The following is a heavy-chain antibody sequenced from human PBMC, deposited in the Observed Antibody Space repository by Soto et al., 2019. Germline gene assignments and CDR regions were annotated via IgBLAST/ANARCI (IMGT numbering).Heavy chain of an antibody. Sequence: GSLLLACSVSGFTFRWFGMNWVRQAPGKGLEWVARISNDGSNEYYVDSVRGRFTISRDNSKNTLYLQMDSLRAGDTAVYYCEKGEVRGIIPSYFDYWGLGTLVTVYS. V-gene: IGHV3-30*18. D-gene: IGHD3-10*01. CDR2: ISNDGSNE. CDR1: GFTFRWFG. J-gene: IGHJ4*02. CDR3: EKGEVRGIIPSYFDY.